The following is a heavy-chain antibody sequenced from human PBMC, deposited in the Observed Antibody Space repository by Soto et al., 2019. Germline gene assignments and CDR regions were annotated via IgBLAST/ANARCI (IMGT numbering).Heavy chain of an antibody. CDR2: IRGRSKKFAT. CDR1: GFNFSDSA. CDR3: TARGGDSLQDI. Sequence: DVKLVESGGGLVQPGGSLKVSCAGLGFNFSDSALHWVRQPSGKGLEWIGRIRGRSKKFATSYATSVRGRFSLSRDVSRNTAYLQMNSLRDDDTGVYFCTARGGDSLQDIWGQGTLVTVSS. V-gene: IGHV3-73*01. D-gene: IGHD4-17*01. J-gene: IGHJ4*02.